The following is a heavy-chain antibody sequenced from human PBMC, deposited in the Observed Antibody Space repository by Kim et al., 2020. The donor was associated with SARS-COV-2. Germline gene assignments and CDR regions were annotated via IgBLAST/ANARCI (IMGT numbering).Heavy chain of an antibody. CDR2: IDHIGTT. D-gene: IGHD2-2*03. CDR1: GGYLTGSY. J-gene: IGHJ4*02. CDR3: AKDGSSSDFFAY. V-gene: IGHV4-34*01. Sequence: SETLSLTCAVHGGYLTGSYMSWVRQAPGQGLEWIWEIDHIGTTNSYPSLKSRLTISVDTSKNELSLRLNSVTAADTAVDYCAKDGSSSDFFAYWGQGSLVTVSS.